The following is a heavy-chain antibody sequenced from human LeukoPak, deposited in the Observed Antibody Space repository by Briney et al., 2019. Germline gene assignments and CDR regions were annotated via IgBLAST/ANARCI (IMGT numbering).Heavy chain of an antibody. Sequence: SETLSLTCTVSGGSVTRHFWSWIRQPPGKRLEWIGFVYHSGTTNYNPSLESRVTISIDTSKNQFSLTLTSVTAADTAVYYCARSVLPQLEEYYFDYWGQGTLITVSS. J-gene: IGHJ4*02. CDR3: ARSVLPQLEEYYFDY. CDR2: VYHSGTT. CDR1: GGSVTRHF. V-gene: IGHV4-59*02. D-gene: IGHD6-6*01.